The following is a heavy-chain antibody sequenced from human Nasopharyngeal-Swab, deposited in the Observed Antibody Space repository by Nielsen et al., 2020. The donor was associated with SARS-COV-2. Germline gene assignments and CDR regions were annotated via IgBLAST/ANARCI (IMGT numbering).Heavy chain of an antibody. J-gene: IGHJ4*02. CDR3: ARIAAAGIFDY. D-gene: IGHD6-13*01. V-gene: IGHV4-34*09. Sequence: WIRQPPGKGLEWIGEIYHSGSTNYNPSLKSRVTISVDTSKNQFSLKLSSVTAADTAVYYCARIAAAGIFDYWGQGTLVTVSS. CDR2: IYHSGST.